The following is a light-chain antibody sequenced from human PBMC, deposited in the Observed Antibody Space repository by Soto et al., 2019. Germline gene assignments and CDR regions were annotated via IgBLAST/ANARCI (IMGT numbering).Light chain of an antibody. CDR3: QQYNNWHPLT. CDR2: GAS. V-gene: IGKV3-15*01. CDR1: QSVSSN. J-gene: IGKJ1*01. Sequence: EIVMTQSPATLSVSPGERATLSCRASQSVSSNLAWYQQKPGQAPRLLIYGASTRATGIAARFSGSGSGTEFILTISSLQSEDFAVYYCQQYNNWHPLTFGQGTKVEIK.